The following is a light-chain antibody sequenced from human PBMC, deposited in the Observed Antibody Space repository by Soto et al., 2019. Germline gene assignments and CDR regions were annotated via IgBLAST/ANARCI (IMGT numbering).Light chain of an antibody. CDR2: RAS. CDR3: QQYKSYPWT. CDR1: QTISNF. V-gene: IGKV1-5*03. J-gene: IGKJ1*01. Sequence: DIQMTQSPSTRSAFVGDSVAITCRASQTISNFLAWYQQKPGKAPKLLFYRASNLEGGVPSRFSGGGSGTEFTLTINSLQPDDSATYYCQQYKSYPWTFGQGTKVDIK.